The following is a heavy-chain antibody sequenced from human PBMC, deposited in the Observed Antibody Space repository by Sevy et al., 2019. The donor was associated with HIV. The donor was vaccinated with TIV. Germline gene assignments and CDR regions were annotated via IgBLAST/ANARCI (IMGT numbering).Heavy chain of an antibody. Sequence: SQTLSLTCAISGDSVSSNSAAGNWIRQSPSRGLEWLGRTYYRSKWYNDYAVSVKSRITINPDTSKNQFSLQLNSVTPEDTAVYYCARGGDCTGGVCYHYYYYGMDVWGQGTTVTVSS. V-gene: IGHV6-1*01. CDR3: ARGGDCTGGVCYHYYYYGMDV. J-gene: IGHJ6*02. CDR2: TYYRSKWYN. CDR1: GDSVSSNSAA. D-gene: IGHD2-8*02.